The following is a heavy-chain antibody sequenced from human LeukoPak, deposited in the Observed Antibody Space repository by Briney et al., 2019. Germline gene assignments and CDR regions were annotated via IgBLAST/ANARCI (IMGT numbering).Heavy chain of an antibody. J-gene: IGHJ3*02. V-gene: IGHV3-21*01. Sequence: GGSLRLSCAASGFTFSSYSMNWVRQAPGKGLEWVSSISSSSSYIYYADSVKGRFTISRDNAKNSLYLQMNSLRAEDTAVYYCARDGSLPYDAFDIWGQGTMVTVSS. CDR3: ARDGSLPYDAFDI. CDR2: ISSSSSYI. CDR1: GFTFSSYS.